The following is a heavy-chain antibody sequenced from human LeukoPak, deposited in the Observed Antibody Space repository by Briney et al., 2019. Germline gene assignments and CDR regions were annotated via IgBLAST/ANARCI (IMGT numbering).Heavy chain of an antibody. CDR1: GGSISSSSYY. V-gene: IGHV4-39*07. Sequence: PSETLSLTCTVSGGSISSSSYYWGWIRQPPGKGLEWIGSIYYSGSTYYNPSLKSRVTISVDTSKNQFSLKLSSVTAADTAVYYCARDGGRYSSSWYGPDYWGQGTLVTVSS. D-gene: IGHD6-13*01. CDR2: IYYSGST. CDR3: ARDGGRYSSSWYGPDY. J-gene: IGHJ4*02.